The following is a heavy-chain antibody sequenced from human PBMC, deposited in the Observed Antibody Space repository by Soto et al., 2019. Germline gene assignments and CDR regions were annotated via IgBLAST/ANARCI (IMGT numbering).Heavy chain of an antibody. V-gene: IGHV3-9*01. D-gene: IGHD5-12*01. CDR2: ISWNSGII. CDR1: GFTFDDFA. CDR3: AKDKWRGHHGHCDAFDF. J-gene: IGHJ3*01. Sequence: EVQLVESGGGLVQPGRSLRLSCAASGFTFDDFAMHWVRQAPGKGLEWVSGISWNSGIIGYADSVKGRFTISRDNANKSLFLQMNSLRAEDTALYYCAKDKWRGHHGHCDAFDFWGQGTMVSVSS.